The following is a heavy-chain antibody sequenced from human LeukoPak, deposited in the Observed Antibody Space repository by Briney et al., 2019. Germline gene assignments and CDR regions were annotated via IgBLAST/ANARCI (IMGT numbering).Heavy chain of an antibody. CDR1: GFPFSTSW. D-gene: IGHD1-26*01. CDR3: ARAAYYRFDY. V-gene: IGHV3-74*01. J-gene: IGHJ4*02. Sequence: GGSLRLSCAASGFPFSTSWDHWARQPPGKGLEWVARINSDGSTINHADSVRGRFTISRDNAENTLYLQMSSLRAEDTAIYFCARAAYYRFDYWGQGTLVTVSS. CDR2: INSDGSTI.